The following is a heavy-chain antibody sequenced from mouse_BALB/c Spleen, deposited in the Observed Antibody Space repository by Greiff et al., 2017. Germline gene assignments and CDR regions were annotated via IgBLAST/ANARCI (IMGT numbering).Heavy chain of an antibody. D-gene: IGHD2-4*01. Sequence: VQRVESGPDLVAPSQSLSITCTVSGFSLTSYGVHWVRQPPGKGLEWLVVIWSDGSTTYNSALKSRLSISKDNSKSQVFLKMNSLQTDDTAMYYCARHASYYDYDVGDYAMDYWGQGTSVTVSS. CDR2: IWSDGST. CDR1: GFSLTSYG. J-gene: IGHJ4*01. CDR3: ARHASYYDYDVGDYAMDY. V-gene: IGHV2-6-2*01.